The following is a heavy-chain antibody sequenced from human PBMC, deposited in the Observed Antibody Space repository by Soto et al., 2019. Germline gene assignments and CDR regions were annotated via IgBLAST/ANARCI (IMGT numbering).Heavy chain of an antibody. V-gene: IGHV1-69*01. J-gene: IGHJ6*02. D-gene: IGHD2-2*01. CDR2: IIPVFGTT. CDR1: GGTFSNYT. CDR3: ARSSPYIVVRKPTGNQDYYGMEG. Sequence: QVQLVQSGAEVKKPGSSVKVFCKASGGTFSNYTISWVRQAPGQGLEWMGGIIPVFGTTDYEQKLQGRVTITADGSTSTAYMKLSSLRSADTAVYYCARSSPYIVVRKPTGNQDYYGMEGWGQGTRVTVSS.